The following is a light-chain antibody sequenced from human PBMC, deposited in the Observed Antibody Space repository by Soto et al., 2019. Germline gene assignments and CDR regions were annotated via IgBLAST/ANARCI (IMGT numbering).Light chain of an antibody. V-gene: IGLV2-8*01. CDR1: SGDIGGYNY. Sequence: QAVLTQPPSASGSPGQSVTISCTGTSGDIGGYNYVSWYQQHPGKAPKVLIYEVNKRPSGVPDRFSGSKSGNTASLTVSGLQAEDEADYYCSSYAGSNNLYVFGTGTKLTVL. CDR3: SSYAGSNNLYV. J-gene: IGLJ1*01. CDR2: EVN.